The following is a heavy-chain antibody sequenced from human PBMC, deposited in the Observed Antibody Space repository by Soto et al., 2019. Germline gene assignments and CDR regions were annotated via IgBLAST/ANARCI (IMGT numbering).Heavy chain of an antibody. D-gene: IGHD4-17*01. CDR2: INHSGST. V-gene: IGHV4-34*01. Sequence: PSETLSLTCAVYGGSFSGYYWSWIRQPPGKGLEWIGEINHSGSTTYNPSLKSRVTISVDTSKNQFSLKLSSVTAADTAVYYCARFGRTTVLTYYYGMDVWGQGTTVTVSS. CDR1: GGSFSGYY. CDR3: ARFGRTTVLTYYYGMDV. J-gene: IGHJ6*02.